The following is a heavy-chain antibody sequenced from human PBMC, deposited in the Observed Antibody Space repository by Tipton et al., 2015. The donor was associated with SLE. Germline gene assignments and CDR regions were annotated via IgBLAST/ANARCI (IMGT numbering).Heavy chain of an antibody. V-gene: IGHV3-30*02. J-gene: IGHJ4*02. CDR1: GFTFSSYG. Sequence: SLRLSCAASGFTFSSYGMHWVRQAPGKGLEWVAFIRYDGSNKYYADSVKGRSTISRDNSKNTLYLQMNSLRAEDTAVYYCAKDARRTPYYFDYWGQGTLVTVSS. CDR2: IRYDGSNK. CDR3: AKDARRTPYYFDY.